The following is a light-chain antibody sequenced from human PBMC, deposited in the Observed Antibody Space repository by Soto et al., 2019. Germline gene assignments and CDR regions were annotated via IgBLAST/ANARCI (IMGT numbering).Light chain of an antibody. J-gene: IGKJ2*01. CDR2: GAS. Sequence: EIVLTQSPGTLSLSPGERDTLLCRASQRVSSSYLAWYQLRPGQAPRLLISGASRRATGNPDRFSDSESGTAFTLTISRLEPDNFVVYNWQQDFGSPLYTFGQGTKLEIK. CDR1: QRVSSSY. V-gene: IGKV3-20*01. CDR3: QQDFGSPLYT.